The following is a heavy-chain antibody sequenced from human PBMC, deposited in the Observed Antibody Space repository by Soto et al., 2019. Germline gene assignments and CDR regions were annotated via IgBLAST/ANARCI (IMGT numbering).Heavy chain of an antibody. J-gene: IGHJ4*02. D-gene: IGHD3-22*01. CDR3: ARIRSDSSGYYYGDYFDY. CDR1: GYTFASYG. V-gene: IGHV1-18*01. Sequence: ASVKVSCKASGYTFASYGIRWVRQAPGQGLEWMGWISAYNGNTNYAQKLQGRVTMTTDTSTSTAYMELRSLRSDDTAVYYCARIRSDSSGYYYGDYFDYWGQGTLVTVSS. CDR2: ISAYNGNT.